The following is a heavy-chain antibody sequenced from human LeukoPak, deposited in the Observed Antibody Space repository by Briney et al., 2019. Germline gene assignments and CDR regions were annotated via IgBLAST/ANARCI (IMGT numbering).Heavy chain of an antibody. CDR2: IYTSGST. Sequence: PSDTLSLTCTVSGGFISSYYWSWIRQPAGKGLQWIGRIYTSGSTNYNPSLKSRVTMSVDTSKNQFSLKLSSVTAADTAVYYCARDRGSRDGYSEAFDYWGQGTLVTVSS. CDR3: ARDRGSRDGYSEAFDY. D-gene: IGHD5-24*01. V-gene: IGHV4-4*07. J-gene: IGHJ4*02. CDR1: GGFISSYY.